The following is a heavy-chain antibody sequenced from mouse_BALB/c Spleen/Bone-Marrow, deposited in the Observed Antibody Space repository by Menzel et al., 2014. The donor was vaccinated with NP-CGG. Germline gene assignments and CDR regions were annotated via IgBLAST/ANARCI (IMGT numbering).Heavy chain of an antibody. CDR1: GYTFTDQS. D-gene: IGHD2-10*02. Sequence: QVQLQQSDAELVKPGASVKISCKASGYTFTDQSIHWVKKKPEQGLEWIGYISPGNGDIKYNEKFKGKATLTADKSSSTAYMQLNSLTSEDSAVYFCKRSRYGYWYFDVWGAGTTVTVSS. CDR3: KRSRYGYWYFDV. J-gene: IGHJ1*01. V-gene: IGHV1S53*02. CDR2: ISPGNGDI.